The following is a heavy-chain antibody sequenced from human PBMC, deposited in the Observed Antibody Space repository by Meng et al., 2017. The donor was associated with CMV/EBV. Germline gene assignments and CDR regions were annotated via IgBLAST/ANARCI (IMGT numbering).Heavy chain of an antibody. Sequence: GESLKTPRAAPGFTVSSYAMHWVRQAPGKGLEWVAVISYDGSNKYYADSVKGRFTISRDNSKNTLYLQMNSLRAEDTAVYYCARGTHYYDSSGYKIDYWGQGTLVTVSS. CDR3: ARGTHYYDSSGYKIDY. V-gene: IGHV3-30*04. CDR2: ISYDGSNK. D-gene: IGHD3-22*01. J-gene: IGHJ4*02. CDR1: GFTVSSYA.